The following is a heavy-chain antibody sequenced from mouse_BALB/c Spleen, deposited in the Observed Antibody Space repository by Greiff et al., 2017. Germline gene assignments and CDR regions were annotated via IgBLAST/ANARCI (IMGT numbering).Heavy chain of an antibody. J-gene: IGHJ2*01. D-gene: IGHD2-14*01. CDR1: GFTFSSYG. Sequence: EVQLKESGGGLVQPGGSLKLSCAASGFTFSSYGMSWVRQTPDKRLELVATINSNGGSTYYPDSVKGRFTISRDNAKNTLYLQMSSLKSEDTAMYYCARSYYRYDYFDYWGQGTTLTVSS. CDR3: ARSYYRYDYFDY. CDR2: INSNGGST. V-gene: IGHV5-6-3*01.